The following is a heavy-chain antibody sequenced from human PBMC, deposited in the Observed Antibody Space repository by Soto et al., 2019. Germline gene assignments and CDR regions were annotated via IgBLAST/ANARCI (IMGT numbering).Heavy chain of an antibody. CDR2: ISGSGDTK. CDR3: AKYCSSDVCFDY. D-gene: IGHD2-8*01. CDR1: GFTFSSCS. J-gene: IGHJ4*02. V-gene: IGHV3-48*02. Sequence: GGSLRLSCASSGFTFSSCSMNWVRQAPGKGLEWVSFISGSGDTKYYADSVKGRFTISRDNARNSLYLQMSSLRDEDTAVYYCAKYCSSDVCFDYWGQGTLVTVSS.